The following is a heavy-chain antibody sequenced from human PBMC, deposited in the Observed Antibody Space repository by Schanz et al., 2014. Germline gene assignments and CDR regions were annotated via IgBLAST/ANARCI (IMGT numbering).Heavy chain of an antibody. D-gene: IGHD6-19*01. CDR2: IYHSGST. CDR3: ARGHHPPGITVAARGFDP. J-gene: IGHJ5*02. Sequence: QVQLQESGPGLLKPSETLSLTCTVSGGSIRSYFWSWIRQPPGKGLEWIGEIYHSGSTNYNPSLKSRVTISVDKPKKQFPLKVTSMAAADTAVYYCARGHHPPGITVAARGFDPWGQGTLVTVSS. CDR1: GGSIRSYF. V-gene: IGHV4-59*12.